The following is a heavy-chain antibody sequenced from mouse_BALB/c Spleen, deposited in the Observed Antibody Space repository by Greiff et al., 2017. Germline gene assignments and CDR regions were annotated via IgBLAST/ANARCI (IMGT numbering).Heavy chain of an antibody. CDR3: ARSAYYGNYDAWFAY. CDR2: ISDGGSYT. CDR1: GFTFSDYY. Sequence: EVKVVESGGGLVKPGGSLKLSCAASGFTFSDYYMYWVRQTPEKRLEWVATISDGGSYTYYPDSVKGRFTISRDNAKNNLYLQMSSLKSEDTAMYYCARSAYYGNYDAWFAYWGQGTLVTVSA. V-gene: IGHV5-4*02. D-gene: IGHD2-10*01. J-gene: IGHJ3*01.